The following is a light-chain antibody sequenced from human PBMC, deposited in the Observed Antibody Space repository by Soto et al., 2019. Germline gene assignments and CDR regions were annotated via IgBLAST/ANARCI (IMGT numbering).Light chain of an antibody. J-gene: IGKJ5*01. V-gene: IGKV1-5*03. Sequence: DIQMTQAHSILSASVGDRVAITCRASQSISAWVAWYQQKPGKAPKLLIYRASALERGVPSRFTGSGSGTEFTLTISSLQPDDFAIYFCQQYNTDSHTFGQGTRLEIK. CDR3: QQYNTDSHT. CDR2: RAS. CDR1: QSISAW.